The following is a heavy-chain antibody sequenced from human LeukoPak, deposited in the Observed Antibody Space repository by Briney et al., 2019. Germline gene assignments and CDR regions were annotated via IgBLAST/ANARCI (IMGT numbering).Heavy chain of an antibody. CDR1: GFTFSSYW. J-gene: IGHJ6*02. Sequence: PGGSLRLSCAASGFTFSSYWMHWVRQAPGKGLVWVSRINSDGSSTSYADSVKGRFTISRDNAKNTLYLQMNSLRAEDTAVYYCARDGGRDYVWGSYRISYYYYGMDVWGQGTTVTVSS. CDR3: ARDGGRDYVWGSYRISYYYYGMDV. V-gene: IGHV3-74*01. CDR2: INSDGSST. D-gene: IGHD3-16*02.